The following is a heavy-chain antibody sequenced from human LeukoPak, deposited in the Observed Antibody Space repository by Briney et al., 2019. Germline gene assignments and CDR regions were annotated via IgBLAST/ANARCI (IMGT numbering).Heavy chain of an antibody. D-gene: IGHD4-23*01. CDR2: INPNTGDT. J-gene: IGHJ3*02. CDR1: GYTFTYNH. Sequence: ASVKVSCKASGYTFTYNHIHWLRQAPGQGLEWMGRINPNTGDTNYAQKFQGRVTMTRDTFITTAYMDLSGLRSDDTALYYCAITVVANAFDNWGQGTMITVSS. V-gene: IGHV1-2*06. CDR3: AITVVANAFDN.